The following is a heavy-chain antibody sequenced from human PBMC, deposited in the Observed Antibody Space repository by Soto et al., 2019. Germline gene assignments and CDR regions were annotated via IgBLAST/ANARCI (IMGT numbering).Heavy chain of an antibody. CDR3: ATLRDFDWFRDAFDI. CDR2: FDPEDGET. Sequence: GASVKVSCKVSGYTLTELSMHWVRQAPGKGLEWMGGFDPEDGETIYAQKFQGRVTMTEDTSTDTAYMELSSLRSEDTAVYYCATLRDFDWFRDAFDIWGQGTMVTVSS. CDR1: GYTLTELS. V-gene: IGHV1-24*01. D-gene: IGHD3-9*01. J-gene: IGHJ3*02.